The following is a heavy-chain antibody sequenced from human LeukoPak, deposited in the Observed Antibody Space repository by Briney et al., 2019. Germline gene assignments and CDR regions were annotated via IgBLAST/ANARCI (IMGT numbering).Heavy chain of an antibody. CDR2: IYYSGST. CDR3: ARTKVSYSSGSYLNWFDP. Sequence: SETLSLTCTVSGGSISSSSYYWGWIRQPPGKGLEWIGSIYYSGSTYYNPSLKSRVTISVDTSKNQFSLKLSSVTAADTAVYYCARTKVSYSSGSYLNWFDPWGQGTLVTVSS. D-gene: IGHD3-10*01. V-gene: IGHV4-39*01. J-gene: IGHJ5*02. CDR1: GGSISSSSYY.